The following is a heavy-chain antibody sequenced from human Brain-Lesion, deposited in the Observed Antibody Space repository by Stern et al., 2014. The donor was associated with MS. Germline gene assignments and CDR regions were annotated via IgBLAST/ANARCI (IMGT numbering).Heavy chain of an antibody. D-gene: IGHD3-22*01. CDR1: GYTFTGYY. CDR3: ATYYYDSTGYNDF. V-gene: IGHV1-2*04. CDR2: INPKRGVS. J-gene: IGHJ4*02. Sequence: VQLVESGAEVKKPGASVKVSCKASGYTFTGYYMHWVRQAPGQGLEWMGWINPKRGVSNYAQKFQGLVTMTRDTSINTAYMELSRLRSDDTAVYYSATYYYDSTGYNDFWGQGTLVTVSS.